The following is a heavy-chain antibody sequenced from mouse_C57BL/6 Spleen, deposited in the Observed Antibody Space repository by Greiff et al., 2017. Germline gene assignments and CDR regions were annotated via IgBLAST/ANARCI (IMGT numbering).Heavy chain of an antibody. CDR2: INPGSGGT. V-gene: IGHV1-54*01. CDR3: ASFYDSWFAY. J-gene: IGHJ3*01. CDR1: GYAFTNYL. Sequence: QVQLKQSGAELVRPGTSVKVSCKASGYAFTNYLIEWVKQRPGPGLEWIGVINPGSGGTNYNEKFKGKATLTADKSSSTAYMQLSSLTSEDSAVYFCASFYDSWFAYWGQGTLVTVSA. D-gene: IGHD2-3*01.